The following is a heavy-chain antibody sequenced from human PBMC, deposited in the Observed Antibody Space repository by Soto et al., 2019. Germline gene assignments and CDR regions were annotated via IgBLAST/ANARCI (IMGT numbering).Heavy chain of an antibody. CDR3: AKGGPGLQGGMYYGMDV. CDR2: IYYSGST. V-gene: IGHV4-59*01. D-gene: IGHD1-20*01. CDR1: GGSISSYY. J-gene: IGHJ6*02. Sequence: SETLSLTCTVSGGSISSYYWSWIRQPPGKGLERIGYIYYSGSTNYNPSLKSRVTISVDTSKNQFSLKLSSVTAADTAVYYCAKGGPGLQGGMYYGMDVWGQGTTVTVSS.